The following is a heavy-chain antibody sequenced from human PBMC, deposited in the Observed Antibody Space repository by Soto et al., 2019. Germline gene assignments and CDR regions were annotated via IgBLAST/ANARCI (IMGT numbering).Heavy chain of an antibody. CDR3: ASAAVKGTERLDF. CDR2: INPNSGGT. Sequence: ASVKVSFKASGYTFSGFYMHWVRQAPGQGLEWMGWINPNSGGTESAEKFQGRVTMTRDTSISTAYMELSRLTSDDTAVYYCASAAVKGTERLDFWGQGTQVTVS. V-gene: IGHV1-2*02. J-gene: IGHJ4*02. CDR1: GYTFSGFY. D-gene: IGHD1-1*01.